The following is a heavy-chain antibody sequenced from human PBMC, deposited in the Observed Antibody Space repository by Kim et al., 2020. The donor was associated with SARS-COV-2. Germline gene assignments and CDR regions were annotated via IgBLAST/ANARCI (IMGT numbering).Heavy chain of an antibody. Sequence: GGSLRPSCAASGFTFSGYYMSWIRQAPGKGLEWVSYISSNGSTIYYADSVKGRFTISRDNAKNSLYLQMNSLRAEDTAVYYCAREGKSYYEFWSGYEGRSYYYYGMDVWGQGTTVTVSS. D-gene: IGHD3-3*01. V-gene: IGHV3-11*01. J-gene: IGHJ6*02. CDR3: AREGKSYYEFWSGYEGRSYYYYGMDV. CDR1: GFTFSGYY. CDR2: ISSNGSTI.